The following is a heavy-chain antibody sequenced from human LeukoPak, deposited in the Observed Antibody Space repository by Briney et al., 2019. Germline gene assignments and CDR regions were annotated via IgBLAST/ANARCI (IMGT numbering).Heavy chain of an antibody. D-gene: IGHD5-24*01. CDR2: INSGSSTI. J-gene: IGHJ4*02. CDR3: ARGVATIEY. CDR1: GFTFSTYS. Sequence: GGSLRLSCAASGFTFSTYSMNLVRQAPGKGLEWGSYINSGSSTIYYADSVKGRFTISRDNAKNSLFLQMNSLRDEDTAVYYCARGVATIEYWGQGTLVTVSS. V-gene: IGHV3-48*02.